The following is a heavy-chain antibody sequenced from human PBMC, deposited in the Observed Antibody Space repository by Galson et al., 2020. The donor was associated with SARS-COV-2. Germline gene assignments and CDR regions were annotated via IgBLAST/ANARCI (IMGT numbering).Heavy chain of an antibody. CDR3: ARALPPSYGDPYFDY. V-gene: IGHV3-11*06. Sequence: PGKGLEWVSYISSSRTYIKYADSVKGRFAISRDNAKNSVYLQMNGLRAEDMAVYYCARALPPSYGDPYFDYWGQGTLVTVSS. J-gene: IGHJ4*02. D-gene: IGHD4-17*01. CDR2: ISSSRTYI.